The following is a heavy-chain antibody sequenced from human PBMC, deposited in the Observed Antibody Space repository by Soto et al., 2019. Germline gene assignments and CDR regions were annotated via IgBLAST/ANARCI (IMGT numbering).Heavy chain of an antibody. J-gene: IGHJ6*03. D-gene: IGHD3-10*01. CDR2: INPNSGGT. Sequence: GASVKVSCKASGYTFTGYYMHCVRHAPGQGLEWMGWINPNSGGTNYAQKFQGWVTMTRDTSISTAYMELSRLRSDDTAVYYCARRGVVRGSNPYYYYYYMDVWGKGTTVTVSS. CDR1: GYTFTGYY. CDR3: ARRGVVRGSNPYYYYYYMDV. V-gene: IGHV1-2*04.